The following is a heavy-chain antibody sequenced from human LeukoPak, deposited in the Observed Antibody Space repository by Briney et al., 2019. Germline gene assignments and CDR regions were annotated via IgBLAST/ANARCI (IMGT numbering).Heavy chain of an antibody. CDR3: ASSYLKH. CDR1: GFSVSGYW. V-gene: IGHV3-7*01. Sequence: GGSLRLSCAVSGFSVSGYWMTWVRQAPGKGLEWVANIGQGERQMNYADSVKGRFSISRDNARNSLFLQLNSLRAEDTAVYYCASSYLKHWGQGTLVTVSS. J-gene: IGHJ1*01. CDR2: IGQGERQM.